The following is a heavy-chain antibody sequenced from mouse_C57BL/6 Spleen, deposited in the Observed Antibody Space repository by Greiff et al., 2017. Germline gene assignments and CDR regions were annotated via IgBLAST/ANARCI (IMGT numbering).Heavy chain of an antibody. J-gene: IGHJ1*03. CDR3: AREDGSSHGYFDV. CDR1: GYAFSSYW. Sequence: VQLQQSGAELVKPGASVKISCKASGYAFSSYWMNWVKQRPGKGLEWIGQIYPGDGDTNYNGKFKGKATLSADISSSTAYMQLSSLTSEDSAVYFCAREDGSSHGYFDVWGTGTTVTVSS. D-gene: IGHD1-1*01. CDR2: IYPGDGDT. V-gene: IGHV1-80*01.